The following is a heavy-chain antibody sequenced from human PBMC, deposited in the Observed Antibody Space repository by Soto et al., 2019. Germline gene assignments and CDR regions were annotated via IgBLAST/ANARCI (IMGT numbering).Heavy chain of an antibody. V-gene: IGHV3-11*01. CDR1: GFTFSDYY. D-gene: IGHD2-2*01. J-gene: IGHJ6*02. CDR2: ISSGGFIT. Sequence: QVQLVESGVGSVKPGGSLRLSCAASGFTFSDYYMSWIRQAPGKGLEWVSYISSGGFITYYADSVKGRFTTSWDKAKNSLYLQMNTLSANDTAVYYCATGVVPATKWGYYSYGLDVWGQGTTVTVSS. CDR3: ATGVVPATKWGYYSYGLDV.